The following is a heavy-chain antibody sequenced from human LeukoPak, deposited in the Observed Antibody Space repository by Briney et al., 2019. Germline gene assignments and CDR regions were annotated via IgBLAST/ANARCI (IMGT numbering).Heavy chain of an antibody. CDR1: GLTFSSYG. CDR2: ISYDGSNK. D-gene: IGHD6-13*01. Sequence: GGSLGLSCAASGLTFSSYGMHWVRQAPGKGLEWVAVISYDGSNKYYADSVKGRFTISRDNSKNTLYLQMNSLRAEDTAVYYCAKDRIAAAGVYYFDYWGQGTLVTVSS. V-gene: IGHV3-30*18. CDR3: AKDRIAAAGVYYFDY. J-gene: IGHJ4*02.